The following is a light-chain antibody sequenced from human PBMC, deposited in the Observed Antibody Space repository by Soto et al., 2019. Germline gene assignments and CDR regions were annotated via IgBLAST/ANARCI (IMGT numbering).Light chain of an antibody. CDR2: GAS. CDR1: QSVSSSY. V-gene: IGKV3-20*01. J-gene: IGKJ1*01. Sequence: EIVLTQSPGTLSLSPGERATLSCRASQSVSSSYLAWYQQKPGQAPRLVISGASSRATGIPDRFSASGSGTDFTLTISRLEAEDFAVYYCQQYSRAPLTFGQGTKVDIK. CDR3: QQYSRAPLT.